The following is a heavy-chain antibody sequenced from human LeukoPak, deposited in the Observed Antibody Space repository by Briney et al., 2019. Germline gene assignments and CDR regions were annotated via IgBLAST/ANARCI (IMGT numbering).Heavy chain of an antibody. J-gene: IGHJ4*02. CDR2: ISGSGGST. V-gene: IGHV3-23*01. CDR3: ARARGDSSPASRYFDY. Sequence: PGGSLRLSCAASGFTFSSYAMSWVRQAPGKGLEWVSAISGSGGSTYYADSVKGRFTISRDNSKNTLYLQMNSLRAEDTAMFYCARARGDSSPASRYFDYWGQGALDTVSS. D-gene: IGHD5-18*01. CDR1: GFTFSSYA.